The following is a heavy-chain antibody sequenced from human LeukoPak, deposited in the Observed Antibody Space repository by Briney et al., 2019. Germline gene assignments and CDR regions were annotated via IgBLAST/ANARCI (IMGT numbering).Heavy chain of an antibody. J-gene: IGHJ6*02. D-gene: IGHD3-10*01. CDR2: ISSRDTST. CDR1: GFTLSTHG. V-gene: IGHV3-23*01. Sequence: GGSLRLSCAGEGFTLSTHGMSWVRQAPGKGLEWVSSISSRDTSTNYADSVKGRFTISRDGSKNTLYLHLNSLRAEDTAVYYCARAPPWFGDKHYGLDVWGQGTTVTVSS. CDR3: ARAPPWFGDKHYGLDV.